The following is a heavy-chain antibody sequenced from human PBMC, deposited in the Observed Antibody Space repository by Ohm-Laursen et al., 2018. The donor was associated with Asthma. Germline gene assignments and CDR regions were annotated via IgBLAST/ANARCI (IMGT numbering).Heavy chain of an antibody. D-gene: IGHD6-13*01. CDR1: GFIFSNYG. Sequence: SLRLSCTASGFIFSNYGMHWVRQAPGKGLEWVSAIDGSGGRTYYADSVKGRFTISRDNPRNTLYLQMNSLRAEDTAVYYCAKDSSEVMAADEYWGQGTLVTVSS. J-gene: IGHJ4*02. CDR2: IDGSGGRT. CDR3: AKDSSEVMAADEY. V-gene: IGHV3-23*01.